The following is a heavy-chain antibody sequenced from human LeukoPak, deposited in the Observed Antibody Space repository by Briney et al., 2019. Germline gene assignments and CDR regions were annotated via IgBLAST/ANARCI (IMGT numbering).Heavy chain of an antibody. J-gene: IGHJ4*02. CDR1: GFTVSSNY. CDR3: ARGYSSGWDFDC. Sequence: GGSLRLSCAASGFTVSSNYMSWVRQAPGKGLEWVSVIYSGGITYYADSVKGRFTISRDNSKNTLYLQMNSLRAEDTAVYYCARGYSSGWDFDCWGQGTLVTVSS. CDR2: IYSGGIT. V-gene: IGHV3-53*01. D-gene: IGHD6-19*01.